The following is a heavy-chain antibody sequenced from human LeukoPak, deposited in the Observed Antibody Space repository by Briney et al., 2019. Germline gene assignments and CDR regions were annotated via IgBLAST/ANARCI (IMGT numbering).Heavy chain of an antibody. J-gene: IGHJ4*02. Sequence: GGSLRLSCAASGFTFSSYYMSWVRQASGKGLEWVANIKQDGSEKYYVDSVKGRFTISRDNAKNSLYLQMNSLRAEDTAVYYCARDRVLLDYWGQGTLVTVSS. CDR1: GFTFSSYY. CDR3: ARDRVLLDY. V-gene: IGHV3-7*04. CDR2: IKQDGSEK.